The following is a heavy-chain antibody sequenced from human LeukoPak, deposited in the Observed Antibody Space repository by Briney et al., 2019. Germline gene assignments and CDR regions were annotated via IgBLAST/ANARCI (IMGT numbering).Heavy chain of an antibody. CDR1: GFTFSSYG. CDR2: IWYDGSNK. Sequence: GGSLRLSFAASGFTFSSYGMHWVRQAPGKGLEWVAVIWYDGSNKYYADSVKGRFTISRDNSKNTLYLQMNSLRAEDTAVYYCAKDRSGSYSQGLDYWGQGTLVTVSS. J-gene: IGHJ4*02. D-gene: IGHD1-26*01. V-gene: IGHV3-33*06. CDR3: AKDRSGSYSQGLDY.